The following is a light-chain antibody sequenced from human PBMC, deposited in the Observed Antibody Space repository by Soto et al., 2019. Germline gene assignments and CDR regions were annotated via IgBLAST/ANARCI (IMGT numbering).Light chain of an antibody. CDR2: SAS. CDR1: QSISRY. V-gene: IGKV1-39*01. Sequence: DIQMTQSPSSLSASVGDRVTVTCRAGQSISRYLKWYQQKPGKAPNLLIYSASSLQTGVPSRFSGSGSGTDFTLTITNLQPDDVATYYCQQSYNGPFTFGPGTKVDL. CDR3: QQSYNGPFT. J-gene: IGKJ3*01.